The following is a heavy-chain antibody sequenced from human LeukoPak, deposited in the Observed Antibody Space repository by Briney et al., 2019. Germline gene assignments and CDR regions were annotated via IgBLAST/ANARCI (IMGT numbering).Heavy chain of an antibody. J-gene: IGHJ4*02. CDR2: ITGSSTII. Sequence: GGSLRLSCAASGFSFSDHYMSWSRRAPGKGLEWLSYITGSSTIIKYADSVRGRFTISRDNAKNSVYLQMNSLRADDTGVYYCARYHHYFDYWGQGTLVTVSS. CDR1: GFSFSDHY. CDR3: ARYHHYFDY. V-gene: IGHV3-11*04.